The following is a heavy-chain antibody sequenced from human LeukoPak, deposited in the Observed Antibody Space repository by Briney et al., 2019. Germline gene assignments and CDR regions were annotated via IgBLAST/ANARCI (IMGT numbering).Heavy chain of an antibody. CDR2: ISHSGST. V-gene: IGHV4-34*01. CDR1: GGSFSGYY. J-gene: IGHJ4*02. Sequence: PSETLSLTCAVYGGSFSGYYWSWIRQPPGKGLEWIGEISHSGSTNYNPSLKSRVTISVDTSKNQFSLKLSSVTAADTAVYYCARRRDGYNYRRPTGWDYWGQGTLVTVSS. CDR3: ARRRDGYNYRRPTGWDY. D-gene: IGHD5-24*01.